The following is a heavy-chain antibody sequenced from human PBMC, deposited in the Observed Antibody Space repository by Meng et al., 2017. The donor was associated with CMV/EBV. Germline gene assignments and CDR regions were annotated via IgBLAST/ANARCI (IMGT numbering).Heavy chain of an antibody. CDR3: ARFSSTSRYTWCSGNRTEDAFDI. J-gene: IGHJ3*02. CDR2: IYPGDSDT. CDR1: GYSFTSYW. Sequence: GESLKISCKGSGYSFTSYWIGWVRQMPGKGLEWMGIIYPGDSDTRYSPSFQGQVTISADKSISTAYLQWSSLKASDTAMYYCARFSSTSRYTWCSGNRTEDAFDIWGQGTMVTVSS. V-gene: IGHV5-51*01. D-gene: IGHD2-2*02.